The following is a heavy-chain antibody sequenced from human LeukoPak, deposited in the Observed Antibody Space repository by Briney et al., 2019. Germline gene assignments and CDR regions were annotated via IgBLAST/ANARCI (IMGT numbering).Heavy chain of an antibody. CDR3: ARDLGTSGWYTFDF. CDR1: GDSVSSKNVA. Sequence: SQTLSLTCAISGDSVSSKNVAWNWIRQSPSRDLEWLGRTYYRSKWYDEYADSVKGRVTISPDTSKNQFSLHVYSVTPEDTAVYYCARDLGTSGWYTFDFWGQGTLVTVSS. D-gene: IGHD6-19*01. V-gene: IGHV6-1*01. CDR2: TYYRSKWYD. J-gene: IGHJ5*01.